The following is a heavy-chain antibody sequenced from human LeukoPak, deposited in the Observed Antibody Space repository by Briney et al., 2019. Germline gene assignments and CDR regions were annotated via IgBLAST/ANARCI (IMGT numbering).Heavy chain of an antibody. J-gene: IGHJ4*02. Sequence: ASVKVSCKASGYTFTSYDINWVRQATGQGLEWMGWMNPNSGNTGYAQKFQGRVTITRNTSISTAYMELSSLRSEDTAVYYCAKDFYTGSGSYYNVPSDYFDYWGQGTLVTVSS. V-gene: IGHV1-8*03. CDR3: AKDFYTGSGSYYNVPSDYFDY. CDR1: GYTFTSYD. CDR2: MNPNSGNT. D-gene: IGHD3-10*01.